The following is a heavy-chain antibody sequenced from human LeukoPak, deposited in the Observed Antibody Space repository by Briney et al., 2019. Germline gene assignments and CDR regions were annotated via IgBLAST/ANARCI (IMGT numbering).Heavy chain of an antibody. J-gene: IGHJ5*02. CDR3: AKDQSEFVVPAPNWFDP. CDR2: ISGSGGST. CDR1: GFTFSSYA. Sequence: SGGSLRLSCAASGFTFSSYAMSWVRQAPGKGLEWVSAISGSGGSTYYADSVKGRFTISRDNSKNTLYLQMNSLRAEDTAVYYCAKDQSEFVVPAPNWFDPWGQGTLVTVSS. D-gene: IGHD2-2*01. V-gene: IGHV3-23*01.